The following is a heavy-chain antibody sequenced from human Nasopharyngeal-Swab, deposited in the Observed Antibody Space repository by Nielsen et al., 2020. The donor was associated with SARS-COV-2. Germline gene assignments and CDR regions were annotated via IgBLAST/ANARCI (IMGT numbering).Heavy chain of an antibody. Sequence: GESLKISCKGSGYSFSSYLISWVRQMPGKGLEWMGRIDPSNSYTTYSPSFQGHVTISADKSISTAYLQWSSLQASDTAMYYCARQRSSSSYDYWGQGTLVTVSS. V-gene: IGHV5-10-1*01. D-gene: IGHD6-6*01. CDR1: GYSFSSYL. CDR2: IDPSNSYT. CDR3: ARQRSSSSYDY. J-gene: IGHJ4*02.